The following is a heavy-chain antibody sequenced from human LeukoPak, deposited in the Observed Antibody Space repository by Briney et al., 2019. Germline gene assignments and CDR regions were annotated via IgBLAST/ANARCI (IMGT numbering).Heavy chain of an antibody. CDR1: GFTFSDYY. CDR3: ARASYYDFWSGYYTEAFFDY. V-gene: IGHV3-11*04. CDR2: ISSSGSTI. Sequence: GGSLRLSCAASGFTFSDYYMSWIRQAPGKGLEWVSYISSSGSTIYYADSVKGRFTISRDNAKNSLYLQMNSLRAEDTAVYYCARASYYDFWSGYYTEAFFDYWGQGTLVTVSS. D-gene: IGHD3-3*01. J-gene: IGHJ4*02.